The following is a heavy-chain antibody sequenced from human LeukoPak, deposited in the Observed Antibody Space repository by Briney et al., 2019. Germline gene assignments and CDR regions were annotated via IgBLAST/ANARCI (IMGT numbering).Heavy chain of an antibody. J-gene: IGHJ3*02. CDR3: AKERGSSWLDAFDI. D-gene: IGHD6-13*01. CDR2: ISAYNGNT. V-gene: IGHV1-18*01. Sequence: ASVKVSCKASGYTFTSYGISWVRQAPGQGLEWMGWISAYNGNTNYAQKLQGRVTMTTDTSTSTAYMELRSLRSDDTALYYCAKERGSSWLDAFDIWGQGTMVTVSS. CDR1: GYTFTSYG.